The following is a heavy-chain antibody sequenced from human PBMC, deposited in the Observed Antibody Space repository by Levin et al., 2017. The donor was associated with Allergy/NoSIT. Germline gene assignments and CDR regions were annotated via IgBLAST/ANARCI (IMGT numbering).Heavy chain of an antibody. CDR2: ISYDGSNK. J-gene: IGHJ4*02. Sequence: GGSLRLSCAASGFTFSSYGMHWVRQAPGKGLEWVAVISYDGSNKYYADSVKGRFTISRDNSKNTLYLQMNSLRAEDTAVYYCANDYGDYVAGLAYWGQGTLVTVSS. D-gene: IGHD4-17*01. V-gene: IGHV3-30*18. CDR3: ANDYGDYVAGLAY. CDR1: GFTFSSYG.